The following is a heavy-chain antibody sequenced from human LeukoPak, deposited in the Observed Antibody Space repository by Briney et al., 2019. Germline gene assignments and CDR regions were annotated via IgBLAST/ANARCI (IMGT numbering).Heavy chain of an antibody. CDR3: AESRSHWYGSGSYSYGMDV. J-gene: IGHJ6*02. CDR1: GYTFTSYG. CDR2: ISAYNGNT. V-gene: IGHV1-18*01. Sequence: GASVKVSCKASGYTFTSYGISWVRQAPGQGLEWMGWISAYNGNTNYAQKLQGRVTMTTDTSTSTAYMELRSLRSDDTAVYYCAESRSHWYGSGSYSYGMDVWGQGTTVTVSS. D-gene: IGHD3-10*01.